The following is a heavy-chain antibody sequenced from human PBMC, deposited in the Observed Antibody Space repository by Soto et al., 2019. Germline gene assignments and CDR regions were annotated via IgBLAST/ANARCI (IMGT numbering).Heavy chain of an antibody. Sequence: QITLNESGPTQVKPRQTLTLTCTFSGFSLTTSGVGLGWIRQSPGKAPECLALIYWDDDKRYSPSLKSRLTITKDTSKNQVVLTMADLDPADTATYYCAHRVLRTVFGLVTTTAIYFDFWGQGTPVAVSS. CDR3: AHRVLRTVFGLVTTTAIYFDF. CDR1: GFSLTTSGVG. CDR2: IYWDDDK. D-gene: IGHD3-3*01. J-gene: IGHJ4*02. V-gene: IGHV2-5*02.